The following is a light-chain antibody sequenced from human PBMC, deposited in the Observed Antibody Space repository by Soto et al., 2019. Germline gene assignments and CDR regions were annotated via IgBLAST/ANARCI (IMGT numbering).Light chain of an antibody. CDR2: DAS. V-gene: IGKV3-11*01. Sequence: EIVLTQSPATLSLSPGERATLSCRASQSVSNYLAWYQQKPGQAPRLLIYDASNRATGIPTRFSGSGSGTDFTLTISSLEPEDFAVYYCQQRSNWPAFGQGTRLEIK. J-gene: IGKJ5*01. CDR3: QQRSNWPA. CDR1: QSVSNY.